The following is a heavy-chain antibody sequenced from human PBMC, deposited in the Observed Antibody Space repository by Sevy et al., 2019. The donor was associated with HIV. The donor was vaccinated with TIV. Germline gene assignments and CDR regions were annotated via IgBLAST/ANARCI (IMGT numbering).Heavy chain of an antibody. CDR3: ARGLARNTYYDFWSGYFTYFDY. J-gene: IGHJ4*02. CDR1: GGTFSSYA. CDR2: IIPIFGTA. Sequence: ASVKVSCKASGGTFSSYAISWVRQAPGQGLEWMGVIIPIFGTANYAQKFQGRVTITADESTSTAYMELSSLRSEDTAVYYCARGLARNTYYDFWSGYFTYFDYWGQGTLVTVSS. D-gene: IGHD3-3*01. V-gene: IGHV1-69*13.